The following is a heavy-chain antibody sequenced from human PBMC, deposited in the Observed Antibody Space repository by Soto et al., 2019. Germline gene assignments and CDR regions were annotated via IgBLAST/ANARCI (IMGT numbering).Heavy chain of an antibody. V-gene: IGHV3-23*01. CDR1: GFTFSSYA. Sequence: EVQLLESGGGLVQPGGSLRLSCAASGFTFSSYAMNWVRQGPGKGLEWVSGISGSGGSTYYADSVKGRFTISRDNAKNTLYLQMNSLRAEDTAVYYCAKTAYGSESPRGDWFDPWGQGALVTVSS. J-gene: IGHJ5*02. CDR3: AKTAYGSESPRGDWFDP. CDR2: ISGSGGST. D-gene: IGHD3-10*01.